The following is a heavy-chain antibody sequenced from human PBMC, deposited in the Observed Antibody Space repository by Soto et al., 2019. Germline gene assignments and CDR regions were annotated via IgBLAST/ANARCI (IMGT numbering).Heavy chain of an antibody. CDR2: ISSSGSTI. J-gene: IGHJ4*02. Sequence: GGSLRLSCAASGFTFSDYYMSWIRQAPGKGLEWVSYISSSGSTIYYADSVKGRFTISRDNAKNSLYLQMNSLRAEDTAVYYCARDRGYCSSTSCQTLGYWGQGTLVTVSS. V-gene: IGHV3-11*01. CDR1: GFTFSDYY. CDR3: ARDRGYCSSTSCQTLGY. D-gene: IGHD2-2*01.